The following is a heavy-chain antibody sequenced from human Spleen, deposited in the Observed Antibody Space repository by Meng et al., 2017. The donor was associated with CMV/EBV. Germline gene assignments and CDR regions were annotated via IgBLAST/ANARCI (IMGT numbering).Heavy chain of an antibody. CDR1: GFTFSFYS. CDR3: ARRGGLCSSTTCYTGTAHIDY. D-gene: IGHD2-2*02. J-gene: IGHJ4*02. Sequence: GGSLRLSCAASGFTFSFYSMNWVRQAPGKGLEWVSSISRSSSYIYYADSVKGRFTISRDNAKNSLYLQMNSLRAEDTALYYCARRGGLCSSTTCYTGTAHIDYWGQGTLVTVSS. V-gene: IGHV3-21*01. CDR2: ISRSSSYI.